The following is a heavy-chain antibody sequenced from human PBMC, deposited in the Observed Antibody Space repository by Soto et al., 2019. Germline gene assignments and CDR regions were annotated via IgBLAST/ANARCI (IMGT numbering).Heavy chain of an antibody. V-gene: IGHV1-18*01. J-gene: IGHJ6*02. CDR1: GYRFTSYG. CDR2: INAYNGNT. D-gene: IGHD3-16*01. Sequence: QVQLVQSGAEVTNPGASVKVSCKASGYRFTSYGIGWVRQAPGQGLEWMGWINAYNGNTNYAQNLQGRVTLTTDTSTSTAYMELRSLRSNDTAVYYCAMVDVYVTPSPQDVWGQGTTVTVSS. CDR3: AMVDVYVTPSPQDV.